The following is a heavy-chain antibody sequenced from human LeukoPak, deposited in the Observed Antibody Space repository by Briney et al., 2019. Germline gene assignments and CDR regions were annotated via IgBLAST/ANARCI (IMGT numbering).Heavy chain of an antibody. CDR2: IYYSGST. CDR3: AGAVAYCGGDCYYSAFYI. CDR1: GGSISSYY. J-gene: IGHJ3*02. Sequence: SETLSLTCTVSGGSISSYYWSWIRQPPGKGLEWIGYIYYSGSTNYNPSLKSRVTISVDTSKNQFSLKLSSVTAADTAVYYCAGAVAYCGGDCYYSAFYIWGQGTMVTVSS. D-gene: IGHD2-21*02. V-gene: IGHV4-59*01.